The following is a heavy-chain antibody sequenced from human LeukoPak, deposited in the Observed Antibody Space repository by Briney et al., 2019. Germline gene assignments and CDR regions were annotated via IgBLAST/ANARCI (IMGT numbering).Heavy chain of an antibody. Sequence: SETLSLTCSVSGDSISDGGYYWSWIRQRPGKGLEWVGYIYYSGTTYYNPTLKSRVSMSVDAWENQFSLSLTSVTAADTAIYFCVRGGFYVKYWGQGKLVTVSS. J-gene: IGHJ4*02. CDR1: GDSISDGGYY. CDR3: VRGGFYVKY. CDR2: IYYSGTT. V-gene: IGHV4-31*03. D-gene: IGHD3-22*01.